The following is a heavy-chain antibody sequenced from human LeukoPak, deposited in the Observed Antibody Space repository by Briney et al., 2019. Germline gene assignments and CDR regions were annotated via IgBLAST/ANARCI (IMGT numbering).Heavy chain of an antibody. D-gene: IGHD3-3*01. J-gene: IGHJ4*02. Sequence: GGSLRLSCAASGFTFGSYWMSWVRQAPGKGLEWVANIKQDGSEKYYVDSVKGRFTISRDNAKNSLYLQMNSLRAEDTAVYYCARDLSPLAYYDFWSGYYALFDYWGQGTLVTVSS. CDR2: IKQDGSEK. CDR3: ARDLSPLAYYDFWSGYYALFDY. CDR1: GFTFGSYW. V-gene: IGHV3-7*03.